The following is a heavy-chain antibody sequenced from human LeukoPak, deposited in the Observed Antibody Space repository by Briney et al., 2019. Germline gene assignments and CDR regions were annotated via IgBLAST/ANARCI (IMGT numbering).Heavy chain of an antibody. CDR1: GGSFSGYY. J-gene: IGHJ6*03. Sequence: SETLSLTCAVYGGSFSGYYWSWIRQPPGNGLEWIGEINHSGSTNYNPSLKSRVTISIDTSKNQFSLKLSSVTAADTAVYYCARWAAGWGRYYYYMDVWGKGTTVTVSS. D-gene: IGHD1-26*01. CDR3: ARWAAGWGRYYYYMDV. V-gene: IGHV4-34*01. CDR2: INHSGST.